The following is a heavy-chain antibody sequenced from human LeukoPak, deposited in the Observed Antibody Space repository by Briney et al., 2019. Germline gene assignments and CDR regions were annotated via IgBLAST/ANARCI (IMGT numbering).Heavy chain of an antibody. CDR3: AGELRTPTPNWFDP. CDR2: IYYSGST. CDR1: GGSISSGGYY. D-gene: IGHD4-17*01. V-gene: IGHV4-31*03. J-gene: IGHJ5*02. Sequence: ASETLSLTCTVSGGSISSGGYYWSWIRQHPGKGLEWIGYIYYSGSTYYNPSLKSRVTISVDTSKNQFSLKLSSVTAADTAVYYCAGELRTPTPNWFDPWGQGTLVTVSS.